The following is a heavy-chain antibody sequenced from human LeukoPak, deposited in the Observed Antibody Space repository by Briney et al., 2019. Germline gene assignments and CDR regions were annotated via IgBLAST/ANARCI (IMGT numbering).Heavy chain of an antibody. CDR2: INPSSGGT. CDR1: GYTFAGYY. V-gene: IGHV1-2*02. D-gene: IGHD3-22*01. J-gene: IGHJ4*02. CDR3: AREIPDTYYYDSSGYNYFDY. Sequence: GASVKVSCKASGYTFAGYYMHWVRQAPGQGLEWMGWINPSSGGTNYAQKFQGRVTMTRDTSISTAYMELSRLRSDDTAVYYCAREIPDTYYYDSSGYNYFDYWGQGTLVTVSS.